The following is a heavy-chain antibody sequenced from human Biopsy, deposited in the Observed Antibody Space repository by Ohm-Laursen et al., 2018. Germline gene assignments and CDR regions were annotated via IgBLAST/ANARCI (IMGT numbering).Heavy chain of an antibody. CDR1: EGTFSNYG. J-gene: IGHJ1*01. CDR3: ATKLTGYFHH. D-gene: IGHD3-9*01. Sequence: SVKVSCKAPEGTFSNYGVNWVRQAPGQGLEWLGGNIPILGTGNYAHQFQDRVTVVADTSTSTATKELRSLRSDDTAVYYCATKLTGYFHHWGQGTLVIVSS. CDR2: NIPILGTG. V-gene: IGHV1-69*06.